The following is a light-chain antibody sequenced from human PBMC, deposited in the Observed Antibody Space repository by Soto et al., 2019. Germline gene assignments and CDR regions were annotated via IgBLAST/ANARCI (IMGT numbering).Light chain of an antibody. V-gene: IGKV1-6*01. CDR3: LQDYDYPWT. CDR1: QAISND. Sequence: AIQMTQSPSSLSASVGDRVTITCRASQAISNDLGWFQQKPGRAPKPLIFAASILQSGVPSRFSGSVSGTDFTLTISSLQPEDFATYFCLQDYDYPWTFGQGTKVEIK. J-gene: IGKJ1*01. CDR2: AAS.